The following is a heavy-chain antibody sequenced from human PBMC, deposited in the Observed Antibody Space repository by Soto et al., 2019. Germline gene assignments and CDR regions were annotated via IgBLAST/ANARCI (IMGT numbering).Heavy chain of an antibody. Sequence: GGSLRLCCAASGFTFSTNGMHWVRQAPGKGLEWVAVISYDGSDQYYTDSVKGRFTISRDNSKTYLQMNSLRAEDTAVYYCARDGGQLEDYFDYWGQGTTVTVSS. CDR3: ARDGGQLEDYFDY. CDR2: ISYDGSDQ. V-gene: IGHV3-30*03. CDR1: GFTFSTNG. D-gene: IGHD6-6*01. J-gene: IGHJ4*02.